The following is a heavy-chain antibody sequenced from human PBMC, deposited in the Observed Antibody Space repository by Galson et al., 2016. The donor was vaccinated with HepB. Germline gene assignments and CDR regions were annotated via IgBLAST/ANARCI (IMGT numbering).Heavy chain of an antibody. D-gene: IGHD1-1*01. Sequence: SLRLSCAASGFTFSRIAMHWVRQAPGKGLKWVAVISYDVGSNYYADSVKGRFTISRDNSKNTLYLQMNSLRAEDSAVYYCERVIGGTLDALDTWGQGTMVTVSS. CDR2: ISYDVGSN. J-gene: IGHJ3*02. CDR1: GFTFSRIA. CDR3: ERVIGGTLDALDT. V-gene: IGHV3-30*04.